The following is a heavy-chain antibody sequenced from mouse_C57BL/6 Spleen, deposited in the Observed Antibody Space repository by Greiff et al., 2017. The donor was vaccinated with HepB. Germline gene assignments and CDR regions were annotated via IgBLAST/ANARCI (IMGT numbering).Heavy chain of an antibody. Sequence: EVQLQESGPELVKPGASVKISCKASGYSFTDYNMNWVKQSNGKSLEWIGVINPNYGTTSYNQKFKGKATLTVDQSSSTAYMQLNSLTSEDSAVYYCARGYDYDGDYYAMDYWGQGTSVTVSS. CDR2: INPNYGTT. J-gene: IGHJ4*01. CDR3: ARGYDYDGDYYAMDY. D-gene: IGHD2-4*01. V-gene: IGHV1-39*01. CDR1: GYSFTDYN.